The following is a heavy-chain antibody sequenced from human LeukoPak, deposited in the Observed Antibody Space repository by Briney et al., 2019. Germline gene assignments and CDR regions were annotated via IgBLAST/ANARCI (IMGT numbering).Heavy chain of an antibody. D-gene: IGHD2-8*01. CDR2: ISTNKGNT. V-gene: IGHV1-18*01. CDR3: VRDIQWRFDP. CDR1: GYIFTTYG. Sequence: ASVRVSCKASGYIFTTYGISWVRQAPGQGLEWMGWISTNKGNTNYAQRLQGRVTMTADTSTSTVYMEPRSLRSDDTAIYYCVRDIQWRFDPWGQGTLVTVSS. J-gene: IGHJ5*02.